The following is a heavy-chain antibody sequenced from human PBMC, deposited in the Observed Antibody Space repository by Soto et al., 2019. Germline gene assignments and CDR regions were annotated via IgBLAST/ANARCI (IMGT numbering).Heavy chain of an antibody. CDR3: XXXXXXDFWSGYYYLDY. Sequence: QLQLQESGSGLVKPSQTLSLTCAVSGGSISSGGYSWSWIRQPPGKGLEWIGYIYHSGSTYYNPSLKSRVTISVDRSKNQFSLKLSSVTAAXXXXXXXXXXXXXDFWSGYYYLDYWGQGTLVTVSS. J-gene: IGHJ4*02. CDR1: GGSISSGGYS. D-gene: IGHD3-3*01. CDR2: IYHSGST. V-gene: IGHV4-30-2*01.